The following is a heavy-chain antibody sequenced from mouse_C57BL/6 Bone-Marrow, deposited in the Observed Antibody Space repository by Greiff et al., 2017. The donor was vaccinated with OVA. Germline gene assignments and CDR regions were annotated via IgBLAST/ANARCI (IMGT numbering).Heavy chain of an antibody. CDR3: EGLRRSFAY. CDR2: IYPRSGNT. CDR1: GYTFTSYG. V-gene: IGHV1-81*01. D-gene: IGHD2-2*01. Sequence: VQRVESGAELARPGASVKLSCKASGYTFTSYGISWVKQRTGQGLEWIGEIYPRSGNTYYNEKFKGKATLTADKSSSTAYMELRSLTSEDSAVYFCEGLRRSFAYWGQGTLVTVSA. J-gene: IGHJ3*01.